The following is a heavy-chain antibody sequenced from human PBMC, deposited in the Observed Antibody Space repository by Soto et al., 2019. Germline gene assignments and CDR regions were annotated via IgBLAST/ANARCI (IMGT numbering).Heavy chain of an antibody. CDR2: INPSGGST. D-gene: IGHD3-10*01. Sequence: ASVKVSCKASGYTFTSYYMHWVRQAPGQGLEWMGIINPSGGSTSYAQKFQGRVTMTRDTSTSTVYMELSSLRSEDTAVYYCARDGAEVLTMVRGAKNYYYMDVWGKGTTVTVSS. CDR3: ARDGAEVLTMVRGAKNYYYMDV. J-gene: IGHJ6*03. CDR1: GYTFTSYY. V-gene: IGHV1-46*03.